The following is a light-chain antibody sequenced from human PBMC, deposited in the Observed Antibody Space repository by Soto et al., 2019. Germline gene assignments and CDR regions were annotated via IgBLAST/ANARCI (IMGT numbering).Light chain of an antibody. CDR2: DNN. V-gene: IGLV1-51*01. CDR1: SSNIGNNY. J-gene: IGLJ1*01. Sequence: QSVLTQPPSVSAAPGQKVTISCSGSSSNIGNNYVSWYQQLPGTAPKLLIYDNNKRTSGIPDRFSGSKSGTSATLGITGLKTGDEADYYCGTWDSSLSALYVFGTGTKVTVL. CDR3: GTWDSSLSALYV.